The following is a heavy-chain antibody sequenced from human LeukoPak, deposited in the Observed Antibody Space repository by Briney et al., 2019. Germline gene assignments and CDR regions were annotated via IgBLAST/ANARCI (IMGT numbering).Heavy chain of an antibody. CDR1: GGSISSYY. CDR3: ASIWYYYDSSGYSQYYFDY. V-gene: IGHV4-59*01. CDR2: IYYSGST. D-gene: IGHD3-22*01. Sequence: PSETLSLTCTVSGGSISSYYWSWIRQPPGKGLEWIGYIYYSGSTNYNPSLKGRVTISVDTSKNQFSLKLSSVTAADTAVYYCASIWYYYDSSGYSQYYFDYWGQGTLVTVSS. J-gene: IGHJ4*02.